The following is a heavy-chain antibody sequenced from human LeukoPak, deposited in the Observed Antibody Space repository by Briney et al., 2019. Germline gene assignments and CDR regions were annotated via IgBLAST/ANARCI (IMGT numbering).Heavy chain of an antibody. D-gene: IGHD6-19*01. V-gene: IGHV5-51*01. CDR1: GYSFPTYW. CDR2: IYPGDSDT. Sequence: GESLKISCKGSGYSFPTYWIVWVRQMPGKGLEWMGIIYPGDSDTRYSPPFQGQVTISADKSISTAYLQWSSLKASDTAMYYCARPYSSGWHDAFDIWGQGTMVTVSS. CDR3: ARPYSSGWHDAFDI. J-gene: IGHJ3*02.